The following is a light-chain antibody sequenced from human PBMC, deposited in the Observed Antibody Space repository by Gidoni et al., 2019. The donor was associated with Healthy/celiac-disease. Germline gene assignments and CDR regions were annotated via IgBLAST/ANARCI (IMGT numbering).Light chain of an antibody. Sequence: DIQMTQSPSSLSASVGDRVTITCRASQSISSYLNWYQQKPGKAPKLLIYAASSLQSGVPSRFSGSRSGTDFTLTISSLQPEDFATYYCQQSYSTPEFGQGTRLEIK. CDR3: QQSYSTPE. V-gene: IGKV1-39*01. J-gene: IGKJ5*01. CDR2: AAS. CDR1: QSISSY.